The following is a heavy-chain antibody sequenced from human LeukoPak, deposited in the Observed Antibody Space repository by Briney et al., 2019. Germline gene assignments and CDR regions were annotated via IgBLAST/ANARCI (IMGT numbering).Heavy chain of an antibody. CDR2: ISSNGGST. J-gene: IGHJ5*02. CDR3: VKDPPPPNYDFWSRAWFDP. D-gene: IGHD3-3*01. CDR1: GFTFSSYA. Sequence: GGSLRLPCSASGFTFSSYAMHWVRQAPGKGLEYVSAISSNGGSTYYADSVKGRFTISRDNSKNTLYLQMSSLRAEDTAVYYCVKDPPPPNYDFWSRAWFDPWGQGTLVTVSS. V-gene: IGHV3-64D*09.